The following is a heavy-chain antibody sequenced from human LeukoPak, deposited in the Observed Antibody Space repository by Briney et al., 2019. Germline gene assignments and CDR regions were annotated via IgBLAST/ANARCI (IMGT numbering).Heavy chain of an antibody. Sequence: GGSLRLSCAASGFTFSSYTMHWVREAPGKGLEYVSDIFSHGEIIYYANSVQGRFTISRDNSKNTLYLQMGTLRDEDMGVYYCARVMQGSTESIYYYYAMDVWGQGTTVTVSS. D-gene: IGHD2-21*01. V-gene: IGHV3-64*01. CDR2: IFSHGEII. J-gene: IGHJ6*02. CDR1: GFTFSSYT. CDR3: ARVMQGSTESIYYYYAMDV.